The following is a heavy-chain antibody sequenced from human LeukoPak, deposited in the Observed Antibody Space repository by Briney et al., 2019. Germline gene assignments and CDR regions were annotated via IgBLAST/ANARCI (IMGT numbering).Heavy chain of an antibody. CDR1: GYTFTSYG. CDR3: ASSIVVVPAANAGPYGMDV. V-gene: IGHV1-18*04. J-gene: IGHJ6*04. CDR2: ISAYNGNT. Sequence: ASVKVSCKASGYTFTSYGISWVRQAPGQGLEWMGWISAYNGNTNYAQKLQGRVTMTTDTSTSTAYMELRSLRPDDTAVYYCASSIVVVPAANAGPYGMDVWGKGTTVTVSS. D-gene: IGHD2-2*01.